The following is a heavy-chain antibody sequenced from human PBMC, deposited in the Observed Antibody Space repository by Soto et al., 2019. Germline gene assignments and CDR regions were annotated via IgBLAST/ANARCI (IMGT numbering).Heavy chain of an antibody. Sequence: PSETLSLTCTVSGGSVSSGNYYCSWIRQPPGKGLEWIGYMYYGGSTNYNPSLKSRATISVDTSKNQFSLKLSSVTAADTAVYWCARDPVDGYAFFDSWGQGALVTVSS. J-gene: IGHJ5*02. CDR1: GGSVSSGNYY. CDR2: MYYGGST. D-gene: IGHD5-12*01. CDR3: ARDPVDGYAFFDS. V-gene: IGHV4-61*01.